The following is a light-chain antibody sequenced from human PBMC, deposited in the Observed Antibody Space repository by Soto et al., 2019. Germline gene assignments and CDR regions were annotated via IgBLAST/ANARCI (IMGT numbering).Light chain of an antibody. CDR1: ENVRTF. Sequence: VLKQSPATLSLSPCERATLSFRASENVRTFVDWYQQKPGQAPRLLIYGASNRAAGIPARFSGSGSGTDFALTISRLEPEDFAVYYCQQYDNSLWTFGQGTKVDIK. CDR2: GAS. V-gene: IGKV3-11*01. CDR3: QQYDNSLWT. J-gene: IGKJ1*01.